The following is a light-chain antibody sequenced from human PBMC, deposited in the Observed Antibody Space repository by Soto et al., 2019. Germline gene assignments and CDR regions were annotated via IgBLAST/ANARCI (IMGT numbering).Light chain of an antibody. CDR1: QSVSSG. CDR3: QQRSKWPLT. V-gene: IGKV3-11*01. Sequence: EIVLTQSPATLSLSPGERATLSCRASQSVSSGLAWYQQKPGQAPRLLIHDASNRATGIPARFSGSGSGTDFTLTISSLEPEDFAVYYCQQRSKWPLTFGGGTKVEIK. J-gene: IGKJ4*01. CDR2: DAS.